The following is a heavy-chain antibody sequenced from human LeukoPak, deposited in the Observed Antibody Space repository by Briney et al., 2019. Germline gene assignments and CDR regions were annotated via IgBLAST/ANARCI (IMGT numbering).Heavy chain of an antibody. CDR2: IRSSSSTI. J-gene: IGHJ4*02. CDR1: GFTFSTYD. Sequence: GGSLRLSCAASGFTFSTYDMIWVRQAPGKGLEGVSYIRSSSSTIYNADCVKGRFTIPRDNGKNSLYLQIDSLRDEDRAVCYLARVWSGQQLVLGDYWGQGPPVTVSS. D-gene: IGHD6-13*01. V-gene: IGHV3-48*02. CDR3: ARVWSGQQLVLGDY.